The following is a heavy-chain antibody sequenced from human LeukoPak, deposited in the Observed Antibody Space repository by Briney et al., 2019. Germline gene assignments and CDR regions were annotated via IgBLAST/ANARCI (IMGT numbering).Heavy chain of an antibody. Sequence: SETLSLTCTVSGGSISSSSYYWGWIRQPPGKGLEWIGYIYYSGNTNYNPPLKSRVSTSVDKSKNQFSLKLSSVTAADTAVYYCARDRDIVVVTAILTFDPWGQGTLVTVSS. CDR2: IYYSGNT. D-gene: IGHD2-21*02. V-gene: IGHV4-61*05. CDR3: ARDRDIVVVTAILTFDP. J-gene: IGHJ5*02. CDR1: GGSISSSSYY.